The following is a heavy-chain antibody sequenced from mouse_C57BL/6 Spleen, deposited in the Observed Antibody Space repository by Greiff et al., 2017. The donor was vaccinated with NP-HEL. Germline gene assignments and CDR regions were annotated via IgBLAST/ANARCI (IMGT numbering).Heavy chain of an antibody. CDR2: IHPNSGST. V-gene: IGHV1-64*01. CDR1: GYTFTSYW. Sequence: QVHVKQPGAELVKPGASVKLSCKASGYTFTSYWMHWVKQRPGQGLEWIGMIHPNSGSTNYNEKFKSKATLTVDKSSSTAYMQLSSLTSEDSAVYYCARHLLEDYWGQGTTLTVSS. D-gene: IGHD1-1*01. CDR3: ARHLLEDY. J-gene: IGHJ2*01.